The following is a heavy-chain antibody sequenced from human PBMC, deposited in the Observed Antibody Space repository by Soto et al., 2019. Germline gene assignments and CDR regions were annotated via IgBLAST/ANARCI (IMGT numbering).Heavy chain of an antibody. D-gene: IGHD6-13*01. CDR3: AKDLSSSWSSDYYYYYGMDV. J-gene: IGHJ6*02. CDR2: ISWDGGST. Sequence: GGSLRLSCAASGFTFDDYTMHWVRQAPGKGLEWVSLISWDGGSTYYADSVKGQFTISRDNSKNSLYLQMNSLRTEDTALYYCAKDLSSSWSSDYYYYYGMDVWGQGTTVTVSS. CDR1: GFTFDDYT. V-gene: IGHV3-43*01.